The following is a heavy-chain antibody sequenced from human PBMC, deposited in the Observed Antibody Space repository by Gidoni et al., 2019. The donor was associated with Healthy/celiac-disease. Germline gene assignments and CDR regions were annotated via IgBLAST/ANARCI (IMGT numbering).Heavy chain of an antibody. J-gene: IGHJ4*02. V-gene: IGHV4-39*01. D-gene: IGHD3-10*01. CDR3: ARHGGVLLWFGERDY. CDR2: IYYSGST. CDR1: GGSISSSSYY. Sequence: QLQLQASGPGLVKPSETLSLTCTVSGGSISSSSYYWGWIRQPPGKGLEWIGSIYYSGSTYYNPSLKSRVTISVDTSKNQFSLKLSSVTAADTAVYYCARHGGVLLWFGERDYWGQGTLVTVSS.